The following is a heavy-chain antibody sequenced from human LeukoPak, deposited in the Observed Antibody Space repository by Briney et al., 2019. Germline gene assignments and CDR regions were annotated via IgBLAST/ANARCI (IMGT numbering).Heavy chain of an antibody. CDR1: GFTFSYYA. J-gene: IGHJ4*02. Sequence: PGGSLRLSCAASGFTFSYYAMSWVRQAPGKGLEWVSVISSSSKYIYYADSVKGRFTISRDNAKNSLYLQMNSLRAEDTAVYYCARVSTAVSLAIDYWGQGTLVTVST. CDR2: ISSSSKYI. V-gene: IGHV3-21*06. CDR3: ARVSTAVSLAIDY. D-gene: IGHD6-13*01.